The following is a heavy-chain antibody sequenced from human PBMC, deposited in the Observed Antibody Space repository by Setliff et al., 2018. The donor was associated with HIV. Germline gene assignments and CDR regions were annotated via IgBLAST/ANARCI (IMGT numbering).Heavy chain of an antibody. CDR1: GFSISSRYY. V-gene: IGHV4-38-2*01. CDR3: ARAAAGNTGPFDL. CDR2: VSSRGDT. Sequence: PSETLSLTCDVSGFSISSRYYWGWIRRSPGKGLEWIGRVSSRGDTNYNPSLKSRVTMSVDTSKNQFSLKLTSVTASDTAVYYCARAAAGNTGPFDLWGQGSPVTVSS. J-gene: IGHJ4*02. D-gene: IGHD4-17*01.